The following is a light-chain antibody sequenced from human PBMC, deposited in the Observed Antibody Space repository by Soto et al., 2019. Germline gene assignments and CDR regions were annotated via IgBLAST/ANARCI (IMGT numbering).Light chain of an antibody. CDR1: QSVSSY. V-gene: IGKV3-11*01. J-gene: IGKJ5*01. CDR3: QQRSKWPVT. Sequence: EIVLTQSPATLSLSPGERATLSYRASQSVSSYLGWYQQKPGQAPRLLIYDASNRATGIPARFSGSGSGTDFTLTISSLEPEDFAVYYCQQRSKWPVTFGQGTRLEIK. CDR2: DAS.